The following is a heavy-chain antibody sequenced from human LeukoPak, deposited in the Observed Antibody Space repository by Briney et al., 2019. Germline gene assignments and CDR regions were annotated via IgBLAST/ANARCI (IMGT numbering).Heavy chain of an antibody. D-gene: IGHD6-6*01. CDR3: ARGKYTVDY. Sequence: GGSLRLSCAASGFPFNSYAMSWVRQAPGKGLEWISYVSSGGGTIYYADSVKGRFTISRDNAKNSLSLQMDSLRAEDTAVYYCARGKYTVDYWGQGTLVTVSS. CDR1: GFPFNSYA. CDR2: VSSGGGTI. J-gene: IGHJ4*02. V-gene: IGHV3-48*03.